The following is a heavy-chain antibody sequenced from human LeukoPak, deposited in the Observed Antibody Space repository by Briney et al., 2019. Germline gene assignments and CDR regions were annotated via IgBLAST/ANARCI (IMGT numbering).Heavy chain of an antibody. V-gene: IGHV3-33*01. CDR3: AREWAVAGDFDY. CDR2: IWYDGSNK. Sequence: PGGSLRLSCAASGFTFSSYGMHWVRQAPGKRLEWVAVIWYDGSNKYYADSVKGRFTISRDNSKNTLYLQMNSLRAEDTAVYYCAREWAVAGDFDYWGQGTLVTVSS. J-gene: IGHJ4*02. D-gene: IGHD6-19*01. CDR1: GFTFSSYG.